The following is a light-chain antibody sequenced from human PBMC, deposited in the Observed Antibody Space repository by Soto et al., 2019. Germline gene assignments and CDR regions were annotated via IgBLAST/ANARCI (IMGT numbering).Light chain of an antibody. CDR2: DAS. V-gene: IGKV3-11*01. CDR3: HHYGNSTQT. Sequence: EIVLTQSPATLSLSPGQISTLSCRASQSVSSYLAWYQQKPGQAPRLLIYDASNRATGIPARFSGSGSGTDFTLTISRLEPKDFAVYYCHHYGNSTQTFGQGTKVDIK. J-gene: IGKJ1*01. CDR1: QSVSSY.